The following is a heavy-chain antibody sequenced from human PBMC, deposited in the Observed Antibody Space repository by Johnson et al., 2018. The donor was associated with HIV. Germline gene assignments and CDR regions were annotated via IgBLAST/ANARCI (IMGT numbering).Heavy chain of an antibody. J-gene: IGHJ3*02. CDR1: GFTFDYYA. Sequence: EVQLVESGGGLVQPGRSLRLSCAASGFTFDYYAMHWVRQAPGKGLEWVSAIGTAGDTYYPGSVKGRFTISRENAKNSLYLQMNSLRAGDTAVYYCAKGYGDYEGNAFDIWGQGTMVTVSS. CDR3: AKGYGDYEGNAFDI. D-gene: IGHD4-17*01. V-gene: IGHV3-13*01. CDR2: IGTAGDT.